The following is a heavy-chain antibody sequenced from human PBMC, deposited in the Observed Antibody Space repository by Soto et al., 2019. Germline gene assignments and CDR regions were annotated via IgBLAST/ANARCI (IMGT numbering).Heavy chain of an antibody. D-gene: IGHD3-3*01. CDR3: ARVGTIFGVVIIRYYYGMDV. V-gene: IGHV3-21*01. CDR2: ISSSSSYI. Sequence: GGSLRLSCAASGFTFSSYSMNWVRQAPGKGLEWVSSISSSSSYIYYADSVKGRFTISRDNAKNSLYLQMNSLRAEDTAVYYCARVGTIFGVVIIRYYYGMDVWGQGTTVSVSS. CDR1: GFTFSSYS. J-gene: IGHJ6*02.